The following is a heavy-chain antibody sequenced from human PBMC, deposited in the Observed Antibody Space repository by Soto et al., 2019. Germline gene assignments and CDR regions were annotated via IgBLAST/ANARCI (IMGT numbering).Heavy chain of an antibody. CDR3: TTDLQSSSWKDSDAFDI. J-gene: IGHJ3*02. V-gene: IGHV3-15*07. Sequence: GGSLRLSCAASGFTFSNAWMNWVRQAPGKRLEWVGRIKSKTDGGTTDYAAPVKGRFTISRDDSKNTLYLQMNSLKTEDTAVYYCTTDLQSSSWKDSDAFDIWGQGTMVTVSS. D-gene: IGHD6-13*01. CDR2: IKSKTDGGTT. CDR1: GFTFSNAW.